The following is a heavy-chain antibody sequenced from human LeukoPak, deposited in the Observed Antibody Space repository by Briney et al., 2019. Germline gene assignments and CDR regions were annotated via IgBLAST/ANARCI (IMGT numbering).Heavy chain of an antibody. CDR3: ARAREGASDS. CDR1: GFTFRNYA. V-gene: IGHV3-23*01. D-gene: IGHD1-26*01. CDR2: IVGSGSGT. Sequence: GGSLRLSCIASGFTFRNYAVSWVRQAPGKGLEWVSSIVGSGSGTYYADSVKGRFTISRDNSESTLYLQINSLRAEDTALYFCARAREGASDSWGQGTLVTVSS. J-gene: IGHJ5*01.